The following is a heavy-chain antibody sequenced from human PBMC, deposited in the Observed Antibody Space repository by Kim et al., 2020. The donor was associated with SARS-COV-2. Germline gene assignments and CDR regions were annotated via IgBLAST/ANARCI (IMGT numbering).Heavy chain of an antibody. V-gene: IGHV3-30*18. CDR2: ISYDGSLE. CDR1: GFTSKNFG. CDR3: AKAPSPRGFGELTLHH. D-gene: IGHD3-10*01. J-gene: IGHJ4*02. Sequence: GGSLRLSCVTSGFTSKNFGMHWVRQAPGKGLEWVSLISYDGSLEHYAETVKGRFTISRDNSKNTLYLQMNRLRADDTAVYYCAKAPSPRGFGELTLHHWGQGTLVTVSS.